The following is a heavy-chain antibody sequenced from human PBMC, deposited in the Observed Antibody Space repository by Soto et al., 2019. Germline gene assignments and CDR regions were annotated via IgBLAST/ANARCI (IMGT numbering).Heavy chain of an antibody. CDR1: GFTFSSYG. D-gene: IGHD5-18*01. V-gene: IGHV3-30*18. CDR3: AKDLTRIQLWFPSPQQLVQDDY. J-gene: IGHJ4*02. CDR2: ISYDGSNK. Sequence: XGSLRLSCAASGFTFSSYGMHWVRQAPGKGLEWVAVISYDGSNKYYADSVKGRFTISRDNSKNTLYLQMNSLRAEETAVYYCAKDLTRIQLWFPSPQQLVQDDYWGQGTLVTVSS.